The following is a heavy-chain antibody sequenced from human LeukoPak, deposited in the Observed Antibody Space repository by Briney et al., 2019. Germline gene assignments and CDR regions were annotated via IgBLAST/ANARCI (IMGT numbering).Heavy chain of an antibody. V-gene: IGHV4-59*08. J-gene: IGHJ4*02. Sequence: SETLSLTRTVSGDSISNYYRSWIRQPPGKGLEWIGNIYYSGRTNYNPSLKSRVTISVDTSKNQFSLKLSSVTAADTAVYYCARQGVEYYYDSSGCDYWGQGTLVTVSS. CDR2: IYYSGRT. D-gene: IGHD3-22*01. CDR3: ARQGVEYYYDSSGCDY. CDR1: GDSISNYY.